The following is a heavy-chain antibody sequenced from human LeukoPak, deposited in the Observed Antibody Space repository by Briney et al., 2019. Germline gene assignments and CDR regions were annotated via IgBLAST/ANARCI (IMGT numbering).Heavy chain of an antibody. D-gene: IGHD2-2*01. CDR1: GSKLSSYG. Sequence: RGSLRLSCAASGSKLSSYGMHWVRQAPGKGLEWVAVMGYDGSNNYYVDSVKGRFTISRDNSKNTLYLQMNSLRAEDTAVYYCARDLSCSSTSCYATLDYWGQGTLVTVSS. CDR3: ARDLSCSSTSCYATLDY. CDR2: MGYDGSNN. J-gene: IGHJ4*02. V-gene: IGHV3-33*01.